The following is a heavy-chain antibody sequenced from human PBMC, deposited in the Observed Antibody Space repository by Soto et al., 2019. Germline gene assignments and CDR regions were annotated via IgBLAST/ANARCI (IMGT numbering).Heavy chain of an antibody. V-gene: IGHV4-34*01. CDR3: ARGSRGAVVFLAAAGTGNWFDP. J-gene: IGHJ5*02. CDR2: INHSGST. Sequence: SETLSLTCAVYGGSFSGYYWSWIRQPPGKGLEWIGEINHSGSTNYNPSLKSRVTISVDTSKNQFSLKLSSVTAADTAVYYCARGSRGAVVFLAAAGTGNWFDPWGQGTLVTVSS. CDR1: GGSFSGYY. D-gene: IGHD6-13*01.